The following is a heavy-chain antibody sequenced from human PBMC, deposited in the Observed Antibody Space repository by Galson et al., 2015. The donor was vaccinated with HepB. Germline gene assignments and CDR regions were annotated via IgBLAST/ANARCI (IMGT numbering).Heavy chain of an antibody. V-gene: IGHV3-23*01. CDR3: AKRDKTSRHSSGYSPSFDY. J-gene: IGHJ4*02. D-gene: IGHD3-22*01. Sequence: SLRLSCAASGFTFSSYAMSWVRQAPGKGLEWVSAISGSGGGPYYADSVKGRFTISRDNSKNTLYLQMNSLRAEDTAVYYCAKRDKTSRHSSGYSPSFDYWGQGTLVTVSS. CDR1: GFTFSSYA. CDR2: ISGSGGGP.